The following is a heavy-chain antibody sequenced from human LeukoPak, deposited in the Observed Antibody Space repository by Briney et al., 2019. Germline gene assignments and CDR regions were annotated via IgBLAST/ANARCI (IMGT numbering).Heavy chain of an antibody. D-gene: IGHD2/OR15-2a*01. CDR1: GYTFTGYY. Sequence: ASVKLSCKASGYTFTGYYMHWVRQAPGQGLEWMGWINPNSGGTNYAQKFQGRVTMTRDTSISTAYMELSRLRSDDTAVYYCARGRSGLLRPSTTYATWGQGTLVTVSS. J-gene: IGHJ5*02. CDR3: ARGRSGLLRPSTTYAT. CDR2: INPNSGGT. V-gene: IGHV1-2*02.